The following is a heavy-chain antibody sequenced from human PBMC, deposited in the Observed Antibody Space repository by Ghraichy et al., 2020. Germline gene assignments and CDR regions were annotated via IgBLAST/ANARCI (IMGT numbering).Heavy chain of an antibody. Sequence: GGSLRLSCAASGFTFSTYSMNWVRQAPGKGLEWVSYISSSSTTIYYTDSVKGRFTISRENAKNSLFLQLSSLRDEDTAVYYCARDFGLLAYDYWGQGTLVTVST. D-gene: IGHD3-3*01. CDR3: ARDFGLLAYDY. V-gene: IGHV3-48*02. J-gene: IGHJ4*02. CDR2: ISSSSTTI. CDR1: GFTFSTYS.